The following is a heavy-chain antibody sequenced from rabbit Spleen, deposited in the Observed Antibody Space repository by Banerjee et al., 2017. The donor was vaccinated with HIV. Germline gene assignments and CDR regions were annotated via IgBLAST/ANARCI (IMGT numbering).Heavy chain of an antibody. J-gene: IGHJ6*01. Sequence: QEQLVESGGGLVQPEGSLTLTCTASGFSFSSRHYMCWVRQAPGKGLEWVACAYAGSSGSTYSAIWAKGRFTISKTSSTTVTLQMTSLTAADTATYFCARDTGTSFSTYGMDLWGPGTLVTVS. V-gene: IGHV1S45*01. CDR3: ARDTGTSFSTYGMDL. CDR1: GFSFSSRHY. D-gene: IGHD8-1*01. CDR2: AYAGSSGST.